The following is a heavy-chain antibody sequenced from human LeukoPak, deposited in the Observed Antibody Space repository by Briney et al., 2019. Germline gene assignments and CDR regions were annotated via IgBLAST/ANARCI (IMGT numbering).Heavy chain of an antibody. Sequence: GGSLRLSCAASGFTFSDYYMSWIRQAPGRGLEWVSYISNSGTTRYYADSVKGRFTISRDNAKNSLYLQMNSLRAEDTAGYYCARDQTGITVAATGWFDPWGQGTLVTVSS. J-gene: IGHJ5*02. D-gene: IGHD6-19*01. CDR3: ARDQTGITVAATGWFDP. CDR1: GFTFSDYY. CDR2: ISNSGTTR. V-gene: IGHV3-11*04.